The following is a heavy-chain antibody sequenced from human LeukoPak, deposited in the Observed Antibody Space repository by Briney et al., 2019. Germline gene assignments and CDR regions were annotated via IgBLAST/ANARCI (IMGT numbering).Heavy chain of an antibody. CDR1: GGSFSGYY. CDR2: INHSGST. Sequence: PSETLSLTCAVYGGSFSGYYWSWIRQPPGKGLEWIGEINHSGSTNYNPSLKSRVTISVDTSKNQFSLKLSSVTAADTAVYYCARVIAVADNWFDPWGQGTLVTVSS. CDR3: ARVIAVADNWFDP. V-gene: IGHV4-34*01. J-gene: IGHJ5*02. D-gene: IGHD6-19*01.